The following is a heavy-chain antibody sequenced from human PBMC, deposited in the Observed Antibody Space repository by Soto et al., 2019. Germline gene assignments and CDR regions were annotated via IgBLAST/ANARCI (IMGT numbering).Heavy chain of an antibody. Sequence: EVQLVESGGGLVKPGGSLRLSCAASGFTFSRYGMNWLRQAPGKGQEWVASISSSTSYVYYADSVKGRFSTSRDNAKNILYLEMYALRTEDTAVYYCARDPSEGRVGNWFESWGQGTLVTVSS. CDR1: GFTFSRYG. CDR2: ISSSTSYV. J-gene: IGHJ5*01. CDR3: ARDPSEGRVGNWFES. D-gene: IGHD2-2*01. V-gene: IGHV3-21*06.